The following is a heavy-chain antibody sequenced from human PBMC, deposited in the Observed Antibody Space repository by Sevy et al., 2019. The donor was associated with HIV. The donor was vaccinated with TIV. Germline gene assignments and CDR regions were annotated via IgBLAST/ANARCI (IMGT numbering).Heavy chain of an antibody. CDR2: IWYDGSNK. CDR1: GFTFSSYG. CDR3: ARDLIAAAGYDYYYYGMDV. J-gene: IGHJ6*02. V-gene: IGHV3-33*01. D-gene: IGHD6-13*01. Sequence: GGSLRLSCAASGFTFSSYGMHWVRQAPGKGLEWVAVIWYDGSNKYYADSVKGRFTISRDNFNNTLYLQMNSLRAEDTAVYYCARDLIAAAGYDYYYYGMDVWGQGTTVTVSS.